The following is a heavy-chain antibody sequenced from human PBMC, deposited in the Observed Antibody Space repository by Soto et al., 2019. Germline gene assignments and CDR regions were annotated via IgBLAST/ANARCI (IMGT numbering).Heavy chain of an antibody. CDR2: IDLSGNTI. V-gene: IGHV3-11*01. J-gene: IGHJ4*02. Sequence: GGSLRLSCAASGFTFRDYSMNWVRQAPGKGLEWVAFIDLSGNTIYYADSVKGRFTISRDNAKNSLYLQMNSLRAEDTAVYYCASNSDRSYFDYWGQGTLVTVSS. D-gene: IGHD1-20*01. CDR3: ASNSDRSYFDY. CDR1: GFTFRDYS.